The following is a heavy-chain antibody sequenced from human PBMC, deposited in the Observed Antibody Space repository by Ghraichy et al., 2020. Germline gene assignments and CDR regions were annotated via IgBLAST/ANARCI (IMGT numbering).Heavy chain of an antibody. D-gene: IGHD6-25*01. CDR1: GFTFSDYY. CDR3: AREIRGIAARDAFDI. V-gene: IGHV3-11*01. Sequence: GGSLRLSCAASGFTFSDYYMSWIRQAPGKGLEWVSYISSSGSTIYYADSVKGRFTISRDNAKNSLYLQMNSLRAEDTAVYYCAREIRGIAARDAFDIWGQVTMVTVSS. CDR2: ISSSGSTI. J-gene: IGHJ3*02.